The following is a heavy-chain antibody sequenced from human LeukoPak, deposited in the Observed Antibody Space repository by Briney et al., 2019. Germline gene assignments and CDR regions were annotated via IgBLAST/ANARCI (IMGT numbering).Heavy chain of an antibody. CDR1: GFTFSSHS. V-gene: IGHV3-21*01. D-gene: IGHD3-22*01. Sequence: GGSLRLSCAASGFTFSSHSMNWVRQAPGKGLEWVSSISSSSSYIYYADSVKGRFTISRDNAKNSLYLQMNSLRAEDTAVYYCARRYYDSSGYLYYFDYWGQGTLVTVSS. CDR3: ARRYYDSSGYLYYFDY. CDR2: ISSSSSYI. J-gene: IGHJ4*02.